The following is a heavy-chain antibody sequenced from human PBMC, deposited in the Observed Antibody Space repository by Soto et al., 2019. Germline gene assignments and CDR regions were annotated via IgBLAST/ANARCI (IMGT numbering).Heavy chain of an antibody. Sequence: QVQLQESGPGLVKPSETLSLTCTVSGGSISSYYWSWVRQPPGKGLEWIGYIYYSGSTNYNPSLKRRVTISVDTSKNRFSLKLSSVTAADTAVYYCGVGSSWRGYFDYWGQGTLVTVSS. CDR3: GVGSSWRGYFDY. J-gene: IGHJ4*02. V-gene: IGHV4-59*08. D-gene: IGHD6-13*01. CDR1: GGSISSYY. CDR2: IYYSGST.